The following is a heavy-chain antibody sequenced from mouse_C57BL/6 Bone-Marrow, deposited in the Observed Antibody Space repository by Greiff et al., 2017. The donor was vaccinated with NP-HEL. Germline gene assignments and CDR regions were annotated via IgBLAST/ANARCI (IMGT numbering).Heavy chain of an antibody. V-gene: IGHV1-82*01. Sequence: QVQLQQSGPELVKPGASVKISCKASGYAFSSSWMNWVKQRPGKGLEWIGRIYPGDGDTNYNGKFKGKATLTADKSSSTAYMQLSSLTSEDSAVYFCARGPSGSSSHWYFDVWGTGTTVTVSA. CDR3: ARGPSGSSSHWYFDV. CDR1: GYAFSSSW. CDR2: IYPGDGDT. J-gene: IGHJ1*03. D-gene: IGHD1-1*01.